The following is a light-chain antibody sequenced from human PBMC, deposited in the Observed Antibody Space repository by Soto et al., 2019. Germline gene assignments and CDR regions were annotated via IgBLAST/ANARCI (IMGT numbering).Light chain of an antibody. V-gene: IGKV1-5*03. CDR2: RAS. J-gene: IGKJ1*01. CDR3: QQYDAYRT. CDR1: QNIVNW. Sequence: DSQMTQSPSTLSASVGDRVTITCRASQNIVNWLAWYQQKPGKVPKLLIYRASSVKSGVPSRFSGSGSGTEFTLTISSLQPDDFATYYCQQYDAYRTFGQGTRVEIK.